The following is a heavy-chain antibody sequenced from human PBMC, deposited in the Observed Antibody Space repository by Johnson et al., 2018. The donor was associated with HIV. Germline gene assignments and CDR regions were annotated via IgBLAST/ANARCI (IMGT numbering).Heavy chain of an antibody. D-gene: IGHD3-10*01. V-gene: IGHV3-33*01. Sequence: VQVVESGGGVVQPGRSLRLSCAASGFTFSSYGMHWVRQAPGKGLEWVAVIWYDGSNKYYAESVKGRFTVSRDNSKNTLYMQMNSLRTEDTAVYYCAREGGGTLVLGDEGAFDVWGQGTMVTVSS. J-gene: IGHJ3*01. CDR3: AREGGGTLVLGDEGAFDV. CDR2: IWYDGSNK. CDR1: GFTFSSYG.